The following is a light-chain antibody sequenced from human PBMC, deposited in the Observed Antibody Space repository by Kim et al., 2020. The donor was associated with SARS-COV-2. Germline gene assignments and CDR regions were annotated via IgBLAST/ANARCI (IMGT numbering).Light chain of an antibody. CDR3: SSYTGSSSWV. J-gene: IGLJ3*02. CDR1: SSDVGGYNY. V-gene: IGLV2-14*01. Sequence: QSALTQPASVSGSPGQSITISCTGTSSDVGGYNYVSWYQQHPGQAPKLMIYDVTKRPSGVSNRFSGSKSGNTASLTISGLQAEDEADYYCSSYTGSSSWVFGGGTQLTVL. CDR2: DVT.